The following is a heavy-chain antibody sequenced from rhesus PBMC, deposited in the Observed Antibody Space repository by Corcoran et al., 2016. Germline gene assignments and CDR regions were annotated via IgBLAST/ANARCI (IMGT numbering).Heavy chain of an antibody. CDR3: ARMGGSYYGYFEF. CDR2: IYGRGGTT. Sequence: QVQLQESGPGLVKPSETLSLTCAVSGGSISSNYWSWIRQPPGKGLEWIGRIYGRGGTTDYNPSLKCRSTISTDTSKNQFSMKRSAVTAADTAVYYCARMGGSYYGYFEFWGQGALVTVSS. J-gene: IGHJ1*01. D-gene: IGHD3-16*01. CDR1: GGSISSNY. V-gene: IGHV4-160*01.